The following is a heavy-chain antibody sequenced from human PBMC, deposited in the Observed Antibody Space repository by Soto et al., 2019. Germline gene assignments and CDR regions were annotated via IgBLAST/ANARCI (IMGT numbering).Heavy chain of an antibody. Sequence: TLSLTCAVSGDSINSSNWWSWVRQPPGKGLEWIGEIYHSGTINYNPSLKGRATISVDRSKNYFSLKLSSVTAADTGVYFCARGRSTSGYPNFDPWGQGTLVTVSS. CDR2: IYHSGTI. CDR1: GDSINSSNW. D-gene: IGHD3-22*01. J-gene: IGHJ5*02. CDR3: ARGRSTSGYPNFDP. V-gene: IGHV4-4*01.